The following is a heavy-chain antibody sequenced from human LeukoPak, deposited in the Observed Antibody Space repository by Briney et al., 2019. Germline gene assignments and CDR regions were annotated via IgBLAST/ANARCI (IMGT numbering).Heavy chain of an antibody. CDR1: GGTFSSYA. Sequence: SVKVSCKASGGTFSSYAISWVRQAPGQGLEWMGGIIPIFGTANYAQKFQGRVTITADKSTSTAYMELSSLRSEDTAVYYCARARLGYYYGSGSYYTIFDYWGQGTLVTVSS. CDR2: IIPIFGTA. D-gene: IGHD3-10*01. V-gene: IGHV1-69*06. CDR3: ARARLGYYYGSGSYYTIFDY. J-gene: IGHJ4*02.